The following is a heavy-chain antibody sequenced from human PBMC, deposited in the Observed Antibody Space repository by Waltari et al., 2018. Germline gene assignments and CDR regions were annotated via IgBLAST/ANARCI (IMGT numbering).Heavy chain of an antibody. CDR1: GGPLSSGGYS. D-gene: IGHD2-2*01. V-gene: IGHV4-30-2*01. CDR2: IYHSGST. J-gene: IGHJ3*02. CDR3: ARVIVVVPAAPGGRVADAFDI. Sequence: QLQLQESGSGLVKPSQTLSLTCAVSGGPLSSGGYSWRWIRPPPGQGLAWIGYIYHSGSTYYNPSLKSRVTISVDRSKNQFSLKLSSVTAADTAVYYCARVIVVVPAAPGGRVADAFDIWGQGTMVTVSS.